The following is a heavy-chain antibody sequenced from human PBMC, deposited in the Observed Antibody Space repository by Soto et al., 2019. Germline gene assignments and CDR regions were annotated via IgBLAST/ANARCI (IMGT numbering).Heavy chain of an antibody. CDR1: GFTFGSYG. Sequence: GGSQRLSSGASGFTFGSYGMHWVRQAPGKGLEWVAVISYDGSNKYYADSVKGRFTISRDNSKNTLSLQMNSLRGEDTAVYYCAKDLGCISTSCSDNWFDPWGQGTLVTVSS. CDR2: ISYDGSNK. J-gene: IGHJ5*02. V-gene: IGHV3-30*18. CDR3: AKDLGCISTSCSDNWFDP. D-gene: IGHD2-2*01.